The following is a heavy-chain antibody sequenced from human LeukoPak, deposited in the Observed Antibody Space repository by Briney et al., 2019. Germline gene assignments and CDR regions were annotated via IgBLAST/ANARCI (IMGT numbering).Heavy chain of an antibody. V-gene: IGHV3-23*01. CDR3: AKDLNNNGRGFDY. Sequence: GGSLRLSCAASGFTFSTYGLSWFRKAPGKGLDGVAAIRASVSGTYYADSVQGRFIISRDNSKNTLYLQMDRLRADDTAVYYCAKDLNNNGRGFDYWGQGTLVTVSS. D-gene: IGHD1-14*01. CDR1: GFTFSTYG. CDR2: IRASVSGT. J-gene: IGHJ4*02.